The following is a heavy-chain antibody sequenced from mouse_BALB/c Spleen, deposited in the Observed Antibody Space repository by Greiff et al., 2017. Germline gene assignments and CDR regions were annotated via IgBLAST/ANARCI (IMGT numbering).Heavy chain of an antibody. D-gene: IGHD2-2*01. V-gene: IGHV2-2*02. CDR1: GFSLTSYG. Sequence: QVHVKQSGPGLVQPSQSLSITCTVSGFSLTSYGVHWVRQSPGKGLEWLGVIWSGGSTDYNAAFISRLSISKDNSKSQVFFKMNSLQANDTAIYYCAREYGYTDPYAMDYWGQGTSVTVSS. CDR3: AREYGYTDPYAMDY. J-gene: IGHJ4*01. CDR2: IWSGGST.